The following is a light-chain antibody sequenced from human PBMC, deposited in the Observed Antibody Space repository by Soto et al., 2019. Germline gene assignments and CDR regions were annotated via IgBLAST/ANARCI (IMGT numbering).Light chain of an antibody. Sequence: QSALTQPPSPSGSPGQSVTIPCTGTSSDVGGYDHVSWYQQHPGKAPKLMIYEVTKRPVGVPDRFSGSKSGNTASLTVSGLQAEDEADYYCSSDAGNYNYVFGTGTKLTVL. CDR3: SSDAGNYNYV. V-gene: IGLV2-8*01. CDR2: EVT. CDR1: SSDVGGYDH. J-gene: IGLJ1*01.